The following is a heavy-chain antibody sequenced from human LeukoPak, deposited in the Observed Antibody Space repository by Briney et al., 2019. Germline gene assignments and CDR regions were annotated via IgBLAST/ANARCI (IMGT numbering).Heavy chain of an antibody. J-gene: IGHJ4*02. D-gene: IGHD3-22*01. Sequence: SEPLSLTCTLSGPSMSSYYWSWPRRPGGRGLEGIGRIYTSGSTNYNPSLKSRVTMSVDTSKNQFSLKLSSVTAADTAVYYCARDSRNYYDSSGRYYFDYWGQGTLVTVSS. CDR3: ARDSRNYYDSSGRYYFDY. CDR1: GPSMSSYY. V-gene: IGHV4-4*07. CDR2: IYTSGST.